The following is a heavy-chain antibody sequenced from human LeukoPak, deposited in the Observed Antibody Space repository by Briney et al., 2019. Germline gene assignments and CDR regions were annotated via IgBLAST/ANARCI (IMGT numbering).Heavy chain of an antibody. CDR3: ARRRSGSRMGYDY. CDR1: GFTFSSYS. CDR2: ISSSSSYI. J-gene: IGHJ4*02. Sequence: PGGSLRLSCAASGFTFSSYSMNWVRQAPGKGLEWVSSISSSSSYIYYADSVKGRFTIAKDNAKNSLYLQMNSLRAEDTAVYYCARRRSGSRMGYDYWGQGTLVTVSS. D-gene: IGHD1-26*01. V-gene: IGHV3-21*01.